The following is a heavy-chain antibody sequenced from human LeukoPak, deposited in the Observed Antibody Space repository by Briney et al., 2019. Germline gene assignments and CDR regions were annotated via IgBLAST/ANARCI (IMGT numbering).Heavy chain of an antibody. CDR1: GGSISSGSYY. CDR3: ARFARGDLYNWFDP. D-gene: IGHD3-3*01. CDR2: IYTSGST. J-gene: IGHJ5*02. Sequence: SETLSLTCTVSGGSISSGSYYWRWLRQPAGTGLEWIGRIYTSGSTNYNPSLKSRVTISVDTSKNQFSLKLSSVTAADTAVYYCARFARGDLYNWFDPWGQGTLVTVSS. V-gene: IGHV4-61*02.